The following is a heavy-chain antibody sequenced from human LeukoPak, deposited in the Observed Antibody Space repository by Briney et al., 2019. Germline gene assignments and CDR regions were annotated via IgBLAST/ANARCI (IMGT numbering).Heavy chain of an antibody. CDR1: GFRFASYD. CDR3: AKEGSGWYYLDY. V-gene: IGHV3-30*02. D-gene: IGHD6-19*01. CDR2: IEADGSKE. Sequence: GGSLRLSCVAAGFRFASYDIHWVRQAPGKGLEWVTFIEADGSKEYYADCVKGRFTISRDNSMNTVNVQMNSLRPEDTAVYYCAKEGSGWYYLDYWGQGTVVTVSA. J-gene: IGHJ4*02.